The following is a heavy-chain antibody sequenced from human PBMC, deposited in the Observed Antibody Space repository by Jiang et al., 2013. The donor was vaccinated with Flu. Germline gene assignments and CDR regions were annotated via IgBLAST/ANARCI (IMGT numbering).Heavy chain of an antibody. Sequence: ASGYIFTSYYIHWVRQAPGQGLEWMGIINPSGRSTTYAQNFQGRVTITRDTSASTAYMELSSLRSQDTAVYYCARDQSRIAVAGTSGLFDYWGQGTLVTVSS. D-gene: IGHD6-19*01. CDR2: INPSGRST. CDR3: ARDQSRIAVAGTSGLFDY. CDR1: GYIFTSYY. J-gene: IGHJ4*02. V-gene: IGHV1-46*01.